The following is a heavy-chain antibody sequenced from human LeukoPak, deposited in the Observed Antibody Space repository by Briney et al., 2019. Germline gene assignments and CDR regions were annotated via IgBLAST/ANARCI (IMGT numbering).Heavy chain of an antibody. D-gene: IGHD5-12*01. CDR2: TITTFGTA. Sequence: SVKVSCKASGGTFSSYAISWVRQAPGQGLEWMGGTITTFGTANYAQKFQGRFTITADESTSTAYMELSSLRSEDTAVYYCARSSAGGYSGYDVYISYYYCYGMDVWGQGTTVTVSS. J-gene: IGHJ6*02. CDR1: GGTFSSYA. CDR3: ARSSAGGYSGYDVYISYYYCYGMDV. V-gene: IGHV1-69*13.